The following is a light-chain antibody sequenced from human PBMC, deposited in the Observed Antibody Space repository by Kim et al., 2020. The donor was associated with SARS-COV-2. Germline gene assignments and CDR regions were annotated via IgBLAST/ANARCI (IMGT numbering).Light chain of an antibody. Sequence: EIVMTQSPATLSVSPGERATLSCRASQSVSDNLAWYQQKPGQAPRLVIYAASTRATGIPARFSGSGSVTKFTLTISSLQSEDFAIYYCQESRTWTFGQGTKVDIK. CDR2: AAS. V-gene: IGKV3-15*01. J-gene: IGKJ1*01. CDR1: QSVSDN. CDR3: QESRTWT.